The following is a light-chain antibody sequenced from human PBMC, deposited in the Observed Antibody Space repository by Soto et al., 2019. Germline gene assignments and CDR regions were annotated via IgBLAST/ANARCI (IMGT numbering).Light chain of an antibody. Sequence: EIVMTQSPATLSVSPGERATLSCRASQSVFSSLAWFQQKPGQAPRLLIYGAATRATGIPARFSGSGSGTEFTLTISSLQSEDFAVYYCQQYNNWPPITFGQGTRLEIK. V-gene: IGKV3-15*01. J-gene: IGKJ5*01. CDR1: QSVFSS. CDR2: GAA. CDR3: QQYNNWPPIT.